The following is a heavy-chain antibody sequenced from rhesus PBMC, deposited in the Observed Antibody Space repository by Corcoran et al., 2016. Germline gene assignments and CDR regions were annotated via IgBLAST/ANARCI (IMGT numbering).Heavy chain of an antibody. CDR2: IYGSGGGN. D-gene: IGHD3-16*01. Sequence: QVQLQESGPGLVKPSETLSLTCAVSGGSISDAYYCSWIRQPPGKGLEWIGYIYGSGGGNNYNPSLKSRVTISRDTSKNQCSMKLSSVTAADTAVYYCARPHSGSYYRFDYWGQGVLVTVSS. CDR1: GGSISDAYY. CDR3: ARPHSGSYYRFDY. V-gene: IGHV4-106*01. J-gene: IGHJ4*01.